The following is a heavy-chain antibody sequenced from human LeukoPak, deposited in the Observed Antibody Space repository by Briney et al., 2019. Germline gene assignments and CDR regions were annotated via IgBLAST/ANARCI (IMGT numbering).Heavy chain of an antibody. Sequence: SETLSLTCTVSGGSISSSSYYWGWIRQPPGKGLEWIGSIYYSGSTYYNPSLKSRVTISVDTSKNQFSLKLSSVTAADSAVYYCARERLNIVVVTATQDLFDYWGQGTLVTVSS. CDR1: GGSISSSSYY. CDR2: IYYSGST. D-gene: IGHD2-21*02. V-gene: IGHV4-39*07. CDR3: ARERLNIVVVTATQDLFDY. J-gene: IGHJ4*02.